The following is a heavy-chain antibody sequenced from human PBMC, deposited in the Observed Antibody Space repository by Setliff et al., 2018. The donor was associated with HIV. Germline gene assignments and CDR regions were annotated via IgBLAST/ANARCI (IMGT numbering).Heavy chain of an antibody. CDR3: ARDRGYYDSSGHRTGVFDI. CDR2: IFHTANM. V-gene: IGHV4-38-2*02. D-gene: IGHD3-22*01. J-gene: IGHJ3*02. Sequence: SETLSLTCTVSGYSIKNGYYWGWIRQSPGKGLEWIGSIFHTANMQYNPSLKSRVSISVDTSKNQFYLKLNSMTAADTALYYCARDRGYYDSSGHRTGVFDIWGQGTMVTVSS. CDR1: GYSIKNGYY.